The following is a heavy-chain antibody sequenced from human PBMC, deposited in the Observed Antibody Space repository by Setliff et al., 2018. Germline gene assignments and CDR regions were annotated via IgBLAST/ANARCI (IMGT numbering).Heavy chain of an antibody. CDR3: TRGDTSTFWD. D-gene: IGHD5-18*01. CDR1: GFSISSGYY. J-gene: IGHJ4*02. Sequence: PSETLSLTCAVSGFSISSGYYWGWFRQPAGKELEWIGQIYTSWSTIYNPSLKSRVTISVDRSKNQFSLNLNSVTAADTAIYYCTRGDTSTFWDWGQGTLVTVSS. CDR2: IYTSWST. V-gene: IGHV4-61*09.